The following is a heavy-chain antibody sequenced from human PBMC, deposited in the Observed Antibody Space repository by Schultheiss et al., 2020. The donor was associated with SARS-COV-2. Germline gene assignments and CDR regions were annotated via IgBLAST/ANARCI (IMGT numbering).Heavy chain of an antibody. Sequence: GSLRLSCTVSGGSISSGGYYWSWIRQPPGKGLEWIGEINHSGSTNYNPSLKSRVTISVDTSKNQFSLKLSSVTAADTAVYYCARDGSAAAAFPYYYYYYGMDVWGQGTTVTVSS. J-gene: IGHJ6*02. V-gene: IGHV4-39*07. CDR2: INHSGST. CDR3: ARDGSAAAAFPYYYYYYGMDV. CDR1: GGSISSGGYY. D-gene: IGHD2-2*01.